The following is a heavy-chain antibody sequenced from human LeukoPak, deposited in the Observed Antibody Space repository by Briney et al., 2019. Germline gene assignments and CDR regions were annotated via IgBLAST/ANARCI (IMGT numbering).Heavy chain of an antibody. V-gene: IGHV4-4*07. Sequence: PSETLSLTCTVSGGSISSYYWSWIRQPAGKGLEWIGRIYTSGSTNYNPSLKSRVTMSVDTSKNQFSPKLSSVTAADTAVYYCARDRPDLRFLENWFDPWGQGTLVTVSS. CDR2: IYTSGST. D-gene: IGHD3-3*01. J-gene: IGHJ5*02. CDR1: GGSISSYY. CDR3: ARDRPDLRFLENWFDP.